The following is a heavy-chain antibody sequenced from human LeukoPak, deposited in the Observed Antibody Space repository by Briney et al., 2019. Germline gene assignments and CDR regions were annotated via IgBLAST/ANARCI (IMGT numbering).Heavy chain of an antibody. J-gene: IGHJ6*03. CDR1: GGSTSSYY. CDR3: ARESSSWGYYYYFMDV. Sequence: SETLSLTCIVSGGSTSSYYWSWIRQPAGKGLEWIGRIYTSGSSNYNPPLKSRVTMSVDTSKNQFSLKLSSVTAADTAVYYCARESSSWGYYYYFMDVWGKGTTVTVSS. CDR2: IYTSGSS. V-gene: IGHV4-4*07. D-gene: IGHD6-13*01.